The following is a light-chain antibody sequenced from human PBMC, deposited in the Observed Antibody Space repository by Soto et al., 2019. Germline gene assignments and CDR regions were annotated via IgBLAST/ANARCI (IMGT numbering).Light chain of an antibody. V-gene: IGLV1-47*01. CDR3: AVWDDSLSNWV. Sequence: QSVLTQPPSASGTPGQRVTISCSGSSSNIGTKYVFWYQHLPGTAPKLLIYRNNHRPSWVPARFSGSNSGTSASLAIIGLRSEDEADYYCAVWDDSLSNWVFGGGTKLTVL. CDR1: SSNIGTKY. J-gene: IGLJ3*02. CDR2: RNN.